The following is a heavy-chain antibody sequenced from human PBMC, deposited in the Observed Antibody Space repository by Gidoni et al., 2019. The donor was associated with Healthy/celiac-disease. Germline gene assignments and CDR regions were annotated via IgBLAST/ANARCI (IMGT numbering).Heavy chain of an antibody. CDR3: AGTPWLRTGGPAFDI. V-gene: IGHV4-39*01. J-gene: IGHJ3*02. CDR1: GGSISSSSYY. CDR2: IYYSGST. Sequence: LQLQESGPGLVKPSETLSLTCTVSGGSISSSSYYWGWIRQPPGKGLEWIGSIYYSGSTYYNPSLKSRVTISVDTSKNQFSLKLSSVTAADTAVYYCAGTPWLRTGGPAFDIWGQGTMVTVSS. D-gene: IGHD5-12*01.